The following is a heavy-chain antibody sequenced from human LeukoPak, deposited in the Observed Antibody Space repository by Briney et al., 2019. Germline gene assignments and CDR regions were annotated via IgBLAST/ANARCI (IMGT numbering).Heavy chain of an antibody. J-gene: IGHJ4*02. Sequence: PGGSLRLSCAASGLTFSSYGMHWVRQAPGKGLEWVAVIWYDGSNKYYADSVKGRFTISRDNSKNTLYLQMNSLRAEDTAVYYCARSTTVTTLGDYWGQGTLATVSS. CDR3: ARSTTVTTLGDY. D-gene: IGHD4-17*01. CDR2: IWYDGSNK. V-gene: IGHV3-33*01. CDR1: GLTFSSYG.